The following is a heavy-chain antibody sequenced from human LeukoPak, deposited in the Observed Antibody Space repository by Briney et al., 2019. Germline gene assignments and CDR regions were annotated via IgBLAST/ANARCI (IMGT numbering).Heavy chain of an antibody. V-gene: IGHV4-59*01. J-gene: IGHJ3*02. Sequence: TSETLSLTCSVSGGSISSDHWNWIRQTPGKGLEWIGCIYYSGRTYYNPSLKSRVNISVDMSKSQFSLRLTSVTAADTAVYYCARKNDFKIWGQGTLVTVSS. CDR2: IYYSGRT. CDR1: GGSISSDH. CDR3: ARKNDFKI. D-gene: IGHD2-21*02.